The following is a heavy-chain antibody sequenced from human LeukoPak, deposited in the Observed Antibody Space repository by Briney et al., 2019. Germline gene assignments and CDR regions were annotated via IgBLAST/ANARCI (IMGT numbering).Heavy chain of an antibody. CDR2: INHSGST. CDR1: GGSFSGYY. J-gene: IGHJ4*02. V-gene: IGHV4-34*01. CDR3: ARPLYCSSTSCAYFDY. D-gene: IGHD2-2*01. Sequence: SETLSLTCAVYGGSFSGYYWSWIRQPPGKGLEWIGEINHSGSTNYNPSLKSRVTISVDTSKNQFSLKLSSVTAADTAVYYCARPLYCSSTSCAYFDYWGQGTLVTVSS.